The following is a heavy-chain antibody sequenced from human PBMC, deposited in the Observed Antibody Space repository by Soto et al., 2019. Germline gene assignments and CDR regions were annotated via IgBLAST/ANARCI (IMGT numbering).Heavy chain of an antibody. CDR3: ARELNTESSAYYSFAF. V-gene: IGHV1-18*01. CDR1: GGTFSSYG. D-gene: IGHD3-22*01. Sequence: GASVKVSCKASGGTFSSYGLAWLRQAPGQRPEWMGWVSTNDDRTNYARKFQGRVTMTTDRSTTTTSMELRSLGTDDTAVYYCARELNTESSAYYSFAFWGQGTLVTVSS. J-gene: IGHJ4*02. CDR2: VSTNDDRT.